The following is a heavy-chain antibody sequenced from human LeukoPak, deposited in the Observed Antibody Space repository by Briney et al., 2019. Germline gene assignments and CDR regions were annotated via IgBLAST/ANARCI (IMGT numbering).Heavy chain of an antibody. J-gene: IGHJ4*02. CDR2: ISGSGGST. CDR1: GFTFSSYP. V-gene: IGHV3-23*01. D-gene: IGHD4-17*01. Sequence: GGSLRLSCTASGFTFSSYPMHWVRQAPGKGLEWVSAISGSGGSTYYADSVKGRFTISRDNSKNTLYLQMNSLRAEDTAVYYCAKVADYGDYFDYWGQGTLVTVSS. CDR3: AKVADYGDYFDY.